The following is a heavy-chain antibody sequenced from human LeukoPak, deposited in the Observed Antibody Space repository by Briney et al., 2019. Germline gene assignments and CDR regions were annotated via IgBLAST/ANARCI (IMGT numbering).Heavy chain of an antibody. V-gene: IGHV3-23*01. J-gene: IGHJ3*02. CDR3: TKRTTAVAGRSAFDI. CDR2: ITESGDGT. Sequence: PGGSLRLSCAASGFTFNSLAMNWVRQAPGKGLECVSAITESGDGTYYAASVKGRFIISRDNPKNTLYLQLNSLRAEDTAIYYCTKRTTAVAGRSAFDIWGQGTMVTVSS. D-gene: IGHD6-19*01. CDR1: GFTFNSLA.